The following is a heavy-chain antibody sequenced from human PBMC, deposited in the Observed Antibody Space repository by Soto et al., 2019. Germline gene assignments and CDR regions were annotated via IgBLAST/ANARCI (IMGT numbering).Heavy chain of an antibody. CDR1: GGTFSSYA. D-gene: IGHD1-26*01. CDR3: ARHSRSYYLFDY. Sequence: QVQLVQSGAEVKKPGSSVKVSCKASGGTFSSYAISWVRQAPGQGLEWMGGIIPIFGTANYAQKFQGRVTITADESTSSAYIELRSLRSEYTAVYYCARHSRSYYLFDYWGQGTLVTVSS. J-gene: IGHJ4*02. CDR2: IIPIFGTA. V-gene: IGHV1-69*12.